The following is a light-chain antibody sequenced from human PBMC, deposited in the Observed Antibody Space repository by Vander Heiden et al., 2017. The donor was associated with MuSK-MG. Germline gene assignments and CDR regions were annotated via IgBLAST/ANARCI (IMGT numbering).Light chain of an antibody. J-gene: IGKJ3*01. V-gene: IGKV1-33*01. CDR1: QDISNY. Sequence: IQMTQSPSSLSASVGDRVTITCQASQDISNYLNWYQQKPGKAPKLLIYDASSLETGVPSRFGGSGSGTDFTFTISSLQPEDFATYYCQQNDYLPLSFGRGTKVDIK. CDR3: QQNDYLPLS. CDR2: DAS.